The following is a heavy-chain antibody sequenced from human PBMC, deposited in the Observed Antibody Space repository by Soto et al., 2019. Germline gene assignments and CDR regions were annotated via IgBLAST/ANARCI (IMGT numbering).Heavy chain of an antibody. D-gene: IGHD3-10*01. J-gene: IGHJ6*02. V-gene: IGHV4-59*08. CDR1: GGSISSYY. CDR2: IYYSGST. CDR3: ARHPGYYGSGPYGMDV. Sequence: SETRSLTCTVSGGSISSYYWSWIRQPPGKGLEWIGYIYYSGSTNYNPSLKSRVTISVDTSKNQFSLKLSSVTAADTAVYYCARHPGYYGSGPYGMDVWGQGTTVTVSS.